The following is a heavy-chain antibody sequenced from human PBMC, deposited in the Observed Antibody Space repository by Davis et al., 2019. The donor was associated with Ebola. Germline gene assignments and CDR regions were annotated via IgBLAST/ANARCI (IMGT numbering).Heavy chain of an antibody. CDR1: GYTFTGYY. D-gene: IGHD4-11*01. V-gene: IGHV1-2*04. CDR2: INPNSGGT. J-gene: IGHJ6*02. Sequence: ASVKVSCKASGYTFTGYYMYWVRQAPGQGLEWMGWINPNSGGTNCAQKFQGWVAMTGDTSISTAYMELSRLRSDDTAVYYCARAAYSNYPYYYYGMDVWGQGTTVTVSS. CDR3: ARAAYSNYPYYYYGMDV.